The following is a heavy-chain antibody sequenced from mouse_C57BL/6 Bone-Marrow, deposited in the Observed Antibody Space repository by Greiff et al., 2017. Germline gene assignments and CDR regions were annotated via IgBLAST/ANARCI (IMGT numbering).Heavy chain of an antibody. CDR2: FYPGSGSI. D-gene: IGHD1-1*01. Sequence: QVQLQQSGAELVKPGASVKLSCKASGYTFTEYTIHWVKQRSGQGLEWIGWFYPGSGSIKYNEKFKDKATLTADKSSSTVYMELSRLTSEDSAVYFCARHEERGEITTVRGRAWFAYWGQGTLVTVSA. CDR1: GYTFTEYT. J-gene: IGHJ3*01. CDR3: ARHEERGEITTVRGRAWFAY. V-gene: IGHV1-62-2*01.